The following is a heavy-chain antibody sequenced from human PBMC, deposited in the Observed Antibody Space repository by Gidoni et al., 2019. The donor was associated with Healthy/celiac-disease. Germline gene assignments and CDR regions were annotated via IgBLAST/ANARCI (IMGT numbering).Heavy chain of an antibody. V-gene: IGHV3-33*01. Sequence: QVQLVESGGGVVQPGRSLRLSCAASGFTFSSYGMPWVRQAPGKGLAWVAVIWYDGSNKYYADSVKGRFTISRDNSKNTLYLQMNSLRAEDTAVYYCARVQNYYDSSGYDYWGQGTLVTVSS. CDR1: GFTFSSYG. J-gene: IGHJ4*02. CDR2: IWYDGSNK. CDR3: ARVQNYYDSSGYDY. D-gene: IGHD3-22*01.